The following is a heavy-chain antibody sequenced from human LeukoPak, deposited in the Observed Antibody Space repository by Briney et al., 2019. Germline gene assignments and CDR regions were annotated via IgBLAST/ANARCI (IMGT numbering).Heavy chain of an antibody. CDR1: GYTSTSYG. J-gene: IGHJ4*02. V-gene: IGHV1-46*01. D-gene: IGHD5-18*01. CDR3: ALLRDVLDTALDY. Sequence: GASVKVPCKASGYTSTSYGISWVRQAPGQGLEWMGIINPSGGSTSYAQKFQGRVTMTRDTSTSTVYMELSSLRSEDTAVYYCALLRDVLDTALDYWGQGTLVTVSS. CDR2: INPSGGST.